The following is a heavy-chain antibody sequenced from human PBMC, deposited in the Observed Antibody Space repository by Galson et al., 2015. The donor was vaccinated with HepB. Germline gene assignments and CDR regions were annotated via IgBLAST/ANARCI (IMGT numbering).Heavy chain of an antibody. Sequence: SLRLSCAASGFTFSSYGMHWVRQAPGKGLEWVAVISYDGSNKYYADSVKGRFTISRDNSKNTLYLQMNSLRAEDTAVYYCAKNLGITIFGALDCWGQGTLVTVSS. D-gene: IGHD3-3*01. V-gene: IGHV3-30*18. CDR3: AKNLGITIFGALDC. CDR1: GFTFSSYG. CDR2: ISYDGSNK. J-gene: IGHJ4*02.